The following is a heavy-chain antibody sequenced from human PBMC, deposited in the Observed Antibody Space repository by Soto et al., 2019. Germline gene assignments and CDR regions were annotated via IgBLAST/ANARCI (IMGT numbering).Heavy chain of an antibody. J-gene: IGHJ5*01. D-gene: IGHD2-2*02. CDR3: SRGGIMTIPYNLDS. Sequence: GSLRLSCAAFGFTFSDHYMDWVRQAPGKGLEWVCRIRNKRNSYTTEYAAAVKGRFTISRDDSQKSLFLQMNSLKTEDTAVSNCSRGGIMTIPYNLDSWGQSTLVTVPQ. CDR2: IRNKRNSYTT. V-gene: IGHV3-72*01. CDR1: GFTFSDHY.